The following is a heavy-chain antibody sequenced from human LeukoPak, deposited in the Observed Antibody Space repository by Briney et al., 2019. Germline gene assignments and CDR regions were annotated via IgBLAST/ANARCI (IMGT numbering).Heavy chain of an antibody. Sequence: PSETLSLTCTVSGGSISSYYWSWIRQPPGKGLEWIGYIYYSGSTNYNPSLKSRVTISVDTSKNQFSLELSSVTAADTAVYYCASAVAAAGNDYWGQGTLVTVSS. CDR3: ASAVAAAGNDY. D-gene: IGHD6-13*01. J-gene: IGHJ4*02. CDR1: GGSISSYY. CDR2: IYYSGST. V-gene: IGHV4-59*01.